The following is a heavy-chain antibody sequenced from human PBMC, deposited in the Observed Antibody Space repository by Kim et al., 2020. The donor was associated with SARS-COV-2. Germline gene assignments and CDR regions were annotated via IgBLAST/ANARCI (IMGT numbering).Heavy chain of an antibody. CDR2: ISSSGSTI. J-gene: IGHJ6*02. CDR1: GFTFSSYE. V-gene: IGHV3-48*03. CDR3: ARDGITIFGVVRRLHYYYGMDV. Sequence: GGSLRLSCAASGFTFSSYEMNWVRQAPGKGLEWVSYISSSGSTIYYADSVKGRFTISRDNAKNSLYLQMNSLRAEDTAVYYCARDGITIFGVVRRLHYYYGMDVWGQGTTVTVSS. D-gene: IGHD3-3*01.